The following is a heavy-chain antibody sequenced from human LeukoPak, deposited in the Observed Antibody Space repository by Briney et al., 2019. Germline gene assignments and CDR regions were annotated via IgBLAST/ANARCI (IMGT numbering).Heavy chain of an antibody. V-gene: IGHV3-23*01. CDR3: AKDPLNTVMVSPTFDY. D-gene: IGHD5-18*01. CDR1: RFPFSSYA. CDR2: ISGSGDDT. J-gene: IGHJ4*02. Sequence: GGSLRLSCVVSRFPFSSYAMSWVRQAPGQGLEWGSGISGSGDDTYYAASVKGRFTVSRDTSKNTLYLQMNSLRAEDTAVYYCAKDPLNTVMVSPTFDYWGQGTLVTVSS.